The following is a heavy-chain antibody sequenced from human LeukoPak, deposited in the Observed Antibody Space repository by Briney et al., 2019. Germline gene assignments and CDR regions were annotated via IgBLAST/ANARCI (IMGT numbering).Heavy chain of an antibody. CDR1: GYSFTSYW. CDR2: IYPGDSDT. V-gene: IGHV5-51*01. J-gene: IGHJ4*02. CDR3: ARLHYYGSGSYPLGGAHY. D-gene: IGHD3-10*01. Sequence: GESLKISCKGSGYSFTSYWIGWVRQMPGKGLEWMGIIYPGDSDTRYSPSFQGQVTISADKSISTAYLQWSSLKASDTAMYYCARLHYYGSGSYPLGGAHYWGQGTLVTVSS.